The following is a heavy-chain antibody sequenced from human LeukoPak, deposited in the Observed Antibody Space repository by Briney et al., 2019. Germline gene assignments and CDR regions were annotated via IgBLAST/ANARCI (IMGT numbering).Heavy chain of an antibody. Sequence: PGGSLRLSCAASGFTVNSNYISWIRLTPGKGLEWVSVIYSGGSTYYADSVKGRFTISRDNSKNTLYLQMNSLRAEDTAVYYCASSPPYGYYGSGSYYTSYWGQGTLVTVSS. J-gene: IGHJ4*02. V-gene: IGHV3-53*01. CDR1: GFTVNSNY. CDR3: ASSPPYGYYGSGSYYTSY. CDR2: IYSGGST. D-gene: IGHD3-10*01.